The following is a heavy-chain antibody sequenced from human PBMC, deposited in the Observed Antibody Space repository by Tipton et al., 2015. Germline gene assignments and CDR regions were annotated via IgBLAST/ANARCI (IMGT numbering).Heavy chain of an antibody. V-gene: IGHV3-21*01. Sequence: SLRLSCAASGFTFSSYSMNWVRQAPGKGLEWVSSISSISNYIYYADSVKGRFTISRDNAKNSLYLQMNSLRAEDTAVYYCARVYSSGWHFDYWGQGTLVTVSS. CDR1: GFTFSSYS. CDR2: ISSISNYI. D-gene: IGHD6-19*01. CDR3: ARVYSSGWHFDY. J-gene: IGHJ4*02.